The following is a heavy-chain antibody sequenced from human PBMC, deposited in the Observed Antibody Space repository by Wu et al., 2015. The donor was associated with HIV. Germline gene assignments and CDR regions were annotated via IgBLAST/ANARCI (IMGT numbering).Heavy chain of an antibody. CDR3: VRGLYGGSPYNYFDP. D-gene: IGHD1-26*01. V-gene: IGHV1-2*02. J-gene: IGHJ5*02. Sequence: QVQLVQSGAEVRKPGASVKVSCKASGYTFTTYYIHWVRQAPGQGLEWVGWINPERGATEYAKKFQGRVTMSTGTSTNTAYMDLKNLKSDDTAVFYCVRGLYGGSPYNYFDPWGQGTLVTVSS. CDR1: GYTFTTYY. CDR2: INPERGAT.